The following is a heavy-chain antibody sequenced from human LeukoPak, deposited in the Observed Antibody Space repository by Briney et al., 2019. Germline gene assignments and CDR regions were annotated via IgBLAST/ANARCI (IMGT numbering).Heavy chain of an antibody. J-gene: IGHJ4*02. V-gene: IGHV3-66*01. CDR2: IYTRGNT. CDR3: ARDSSNWGFFDY. Sequence: GGSLRLSCETFGFNINANYMNWVRQAPGKGLEWVSVIYTRGNTDYAESVRGRFTISRDNSKQTLYLQMNNLRVEDTAVYYCARDSSNWGFFDYWGQGAQVTVSS. D-gene: IGHD7-27*01. CDR1: GFNINANY.